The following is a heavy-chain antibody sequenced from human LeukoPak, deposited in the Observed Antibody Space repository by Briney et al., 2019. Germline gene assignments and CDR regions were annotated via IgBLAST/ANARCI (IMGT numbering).Heavy chain of an antibody. CDR1: GFTFSSYG. V-gene: IGHV3-33*01. CDR2: IWYDGSNK. CDR3: ARVHYDSSGYYL. D-gene: IGHD3-22*01. J-gene: IGHJ4*02. Sequence: GGSLGPSCAASGFTFSSYGMHWVRQAPGKGLEWVAVIWYDGSNKYYADSVKGRFTISRDNSKNTLYLQMNSLRAEDTAVYYCARVHYDSSGYYLWGQGTLVTVSS.